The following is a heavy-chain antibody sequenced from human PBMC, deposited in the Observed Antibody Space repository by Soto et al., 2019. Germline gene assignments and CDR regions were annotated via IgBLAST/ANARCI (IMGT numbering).Heavy chain of an antibody. Sequence: QVQLQQWGAGLLKPSETLSLTCAVYGGSFSGYYWSWIRQPPGKGLEWIGEINHSGSTNYNPSLKSRVTISVDTSNIQFSLKLSSVTAADTAVYYCARTSRFNYWGQGTLVTVSS. CDR2: INHSGST. D-gene: IGHD6-6*01. J-gene: IGHJ4*02. CDR3: ARTSRFNY. CDR1: GGSFSGYY. V-gene: IGHV4-34*01.